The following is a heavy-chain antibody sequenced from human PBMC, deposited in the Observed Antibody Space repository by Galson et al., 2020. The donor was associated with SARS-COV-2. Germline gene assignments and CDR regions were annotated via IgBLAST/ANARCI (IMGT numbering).Heavy chain of an antibody. Sequence: ETSETLSLTCAVYGGSFSGYYWSWIRQPPGKGLEWIGEINHSGRTNYNPSLKSRVTISVDTSKNQFSLKLSSVTAADTAVYYCARGVNGPVGYYGMDVWGQGTTVIVSS. CDR1: GGSFSGYY. CDR2: INHSGRT. V-gene: IGHV4-34*01. CDR3: ARGVNGPVGYYGMDV. D-gene: IGHD3-22*01. J-gene: IGHJ6*02.